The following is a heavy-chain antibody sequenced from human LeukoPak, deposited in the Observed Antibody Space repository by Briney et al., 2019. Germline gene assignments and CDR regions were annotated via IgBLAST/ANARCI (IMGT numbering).Heavy chain of an antibody. J-gene: IGHJ5*02. CDR2: IYTSGST. V-gene: IGHV4-4*07. CDR3: AREPSGVAAAATDWFDP. D-gene: IGHD6-13*01. Sequence: SETLSLTCTVSGGSISSYYWSWIRQPAGKGLEWIGRIYTSGSTNYNPSLKSRVTMSVDTSKNQFSLKLSSVTAADTAVYYCAREPSGVAAAATDWFDPWGQGTLVTVSS. CDR1: GGSISSYY.